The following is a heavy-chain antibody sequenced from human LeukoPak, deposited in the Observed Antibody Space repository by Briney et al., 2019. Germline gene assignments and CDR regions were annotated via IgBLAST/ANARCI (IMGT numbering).Heavy chain of an antibody. Sequence: PSETLSLTCTVSGGSISSYYWSWIRQPPGKGLEWVSAISGSGGSTYYADSVKGRFTISRDNSKNTLYLQMNSLRAEDTAVYYCAKSFNLSVSVLRFLEWLLANWFDPWGQGTLVTVSS. V-gene: IGHV3-23*01. J-gene: IGHJ5*02. CDR3: AKSFNLSVSVLRFLEWLLANWFDP. CDR2: ISGSGGST. CDR1: GGSISSYY. D-gene: IGHD3-3*01.